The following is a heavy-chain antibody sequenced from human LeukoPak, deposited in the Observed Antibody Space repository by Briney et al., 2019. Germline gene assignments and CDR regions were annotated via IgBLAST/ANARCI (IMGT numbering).Heavy chain of an antibody. J-gene: IGHJ4*02. CDR1: GYTFTSYV. V-gene: IGHV1-2*04. CDR2: INPNSGGT. Sequence: GASVKVSCKASGYTFTSYVMNWVRQAPGQGLEWMGWINPNSGGTSYAQKFQGWVTMTRDTSISTAYMELSRLRSDDTAVYYCARGGSSGWFSYWGQGTLVTVSS. D-gene: IGHD6-19*01. CDR3: ARGGSSGWFSY.